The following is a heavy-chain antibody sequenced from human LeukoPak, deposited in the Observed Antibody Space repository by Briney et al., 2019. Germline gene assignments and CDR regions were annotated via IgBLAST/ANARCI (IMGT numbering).Heavy chain of an antibody. CDR1: GFSFSDYA. D-gene: IGHD6-6*01. Sequence: PWGSLRLSCAASGFSFSDYALHWVRQAPGKGLEWVAVISYGGTKEYYADSVKGRFTISKDNSKNTLYLQMNSLRHEDTAVYYCARNKPITAFFGMDVWGQGTTVIVSS. V-gene: IGHV3-30*04. CDR3: ARNKPITAFFGMDV. CDR2: ISYGGTKE. J-gene: IGHJ6*02.